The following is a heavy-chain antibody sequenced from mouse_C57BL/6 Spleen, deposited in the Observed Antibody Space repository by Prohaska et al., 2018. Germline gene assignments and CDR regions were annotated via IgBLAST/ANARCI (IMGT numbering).Heavy chain of an antibody. J-gene: IGHJ2*01. D-gene: IGHD1-1*01. Sequence: HGKSLEWLGVINPYNGGTSYNQKFKGKATLTVDKSSSTAYMELNSLTSEDSAVYYCVNKGDYYGSSPMYYFDYWGQGTTLTVSS. CDR3: VNKGDYYGSSPMYYFDY. V-gene: IGHV1-19*01. CDR2: INPYNGGT.